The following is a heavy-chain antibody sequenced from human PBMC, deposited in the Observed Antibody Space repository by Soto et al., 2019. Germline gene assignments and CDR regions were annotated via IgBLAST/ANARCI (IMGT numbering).Heavy chain of an antibody. CDR1: GYTFTSYS. V-gene: IGHV1-18*04. CDR2: ISANNGKT. D-gene: IGHD2-15*01. J-gene: IGHJ4*02. Sequence: QVQLVQSGAEVKKPGASVKVSCKASGYTFTSYSFSWVRQAPGQGLEWIGRISANNGKTVYAQKFQDRVTMTTDTSSSTAHLELRSLKTDDTAVYYCARETGVVVIVKGEFEFWGQGTLVTVSS. CDR3: ARETGVVVIVKGEFEF.